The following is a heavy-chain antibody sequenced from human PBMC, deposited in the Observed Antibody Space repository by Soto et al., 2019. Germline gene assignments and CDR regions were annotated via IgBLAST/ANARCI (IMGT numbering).Heavy chain of an antibody. CDR2: ISGSGGST. Sequence: EVQLLESGGGLVQPGGSLRLSCAASGFTFSSYAMSWVRQAPGKGLEWVSAISGSGGSTYYADSVKGRFTIARDKSKNTLYLQMNSLRAEDTAVYYCAKDLGEMDTAMGHPWGQGTLVTVSS. CDR3: AKDLGEMDTAMGHP. CDR1: GFTFSSYA. V-gene: IGHV3-23*01. D-gene: IGHD5-18*01. J-gene: IGHJ5*02.